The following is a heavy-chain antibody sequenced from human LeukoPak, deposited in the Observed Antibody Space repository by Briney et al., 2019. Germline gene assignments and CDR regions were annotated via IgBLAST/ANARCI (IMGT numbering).Heavy chain of an antibody. J-gene: IGHJ5*02. CDR3: ASGTWGSYWAQNWFDP. Sequence: GGSLRLSCAASGFTFSSYSMNWVRQAPGKGLEWVSYISSSSSTIYYADSVKGRFTISRDNAKNSLYLQMNSLRAEDTAVYYCASGTWGSYWAQNWFDPWGQGTLVTVSS. V-gene: IGHV3-48*01. CDR1: GFTFSSYS. D-gene: IGHD3-16*01. CDR2: ISSSSSTI.